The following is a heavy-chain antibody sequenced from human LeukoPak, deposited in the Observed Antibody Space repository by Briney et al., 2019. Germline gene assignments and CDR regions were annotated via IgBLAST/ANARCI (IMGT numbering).Heavy chain of an antibody. Sequence: ASVKVSCQASGYTFTSYYIQWVRHAPGQGLEWMGIINPSGGITNYAQKFQGRVTMTRDTSTTTVYMELSSLRSEDSAVYYCARWTTTYLDYWGQGTLVTVSS. J-gene: IGHJ4*02. D-gene: IGHD4-11*01. CDR3: ARWTTTYLDY. CDR1: GYTFTSYY. V-gene: IGHV1-46*01. CDR2: INPSGGIT.